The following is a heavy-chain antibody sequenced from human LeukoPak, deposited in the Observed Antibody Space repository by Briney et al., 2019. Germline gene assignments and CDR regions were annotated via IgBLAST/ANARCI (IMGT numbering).Heavy chain of an antibody. Sequence: GASVKVSCKASGYTFTSYGISWVRQAPGQGLEWMGWISAYNGNTNYAQKLQGRVTMTTDTSTSTAYMELRSLRSDDTAVYYCARPIAGSSSWYVEAFAIWGQGTMVTVSS. CDR2: ISAYNGNT. V-gene: IGHV1-18*01. CDR3: ARPIAGSSSWYVEAFAI. J-gene: IGHJ3*02. D-gene: IGHD6-13*01. CDR1: GYTFTSYG.